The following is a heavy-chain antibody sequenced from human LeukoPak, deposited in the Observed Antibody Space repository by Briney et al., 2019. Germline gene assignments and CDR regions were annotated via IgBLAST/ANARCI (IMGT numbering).Heavy chain of an antibody. CDR3: ATYGTVPYYFDY. V-gene: IGHV1-2*02. CDR1: GYTFSAFY. J-gene: IGHJ4*02. D-gene: IGHD4-17*01. CDR2: INPDSGGS. Sequence: GASVKVSCKTSGYTFSAFYMHWVQQAPGQVPEWMGWINPDSGGSEYGQKFQGRVTFTSDTSSTTIYMEVRSLKSDDTAVYYCATYGTVPYYFDYWGQGTLVTVSS.